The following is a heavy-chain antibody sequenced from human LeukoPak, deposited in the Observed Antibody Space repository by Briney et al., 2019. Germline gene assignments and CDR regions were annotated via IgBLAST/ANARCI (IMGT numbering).Heavy chain of an antibody. Sequence: GGSLRLSCAASGFTFSSDDMHWVRQATGKGLGLVSAIGTAGDTYYPGSVKGRFTISRENAKNFLYLQMNSLRAGDTAVYYCARAQSLSGYLKYFDLWGRGTLVTVSS. CDR1: GFTFSSDD. J-gene: IGHJ2*01. D-gene: IGHD3-22*01. V-gene: IGHV3-13*01. CDR2: IGTAGDT. CDR3: ARAQSLSGYLKYFDL.